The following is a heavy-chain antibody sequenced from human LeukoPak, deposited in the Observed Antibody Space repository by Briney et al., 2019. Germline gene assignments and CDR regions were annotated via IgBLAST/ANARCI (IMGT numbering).Heavy chain of an antibody. CDR1: GYTFTGYY. CDR2: ISAYNGNT. CDR3: ARSIEGYYKNYNWFDP. D-gene: IGHD3-9*01. J-gene: IGHJ5*02. V-gene: IGHV1-18*04. Sequence: ASVKVSCKASGYTFTGYYMHWVRQAPGQGLEWMGWISAYNGNTNYAQKLQGRVTMTTDTSTSTAYMELRSLRSDDTAVYYCARSIEGYYKNYNWFDPWGQGTLVTVSS.